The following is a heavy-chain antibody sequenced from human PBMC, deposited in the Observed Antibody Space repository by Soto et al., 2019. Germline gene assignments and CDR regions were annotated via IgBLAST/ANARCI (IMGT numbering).Heavy chain of an antibody. D-gene: IGHD6-13*01. Sequence: GGSLRLSCAASGFTFSSYAMSWVRQAPGKGLEWVSAISGSGGSTYYADSVKGRFTISRDNSKNTLYLQMNSLRAEDTAVYYCVKEGSSWYREADYGMDVWGQGTTVTVSS. CDR1: GFTFSSYA. CDR2: ISGSGGST. CDR3: VKEGSSWYREADYGMDV. J-gene: IGHJ6*02. V-gene: IGHV3-23*01.